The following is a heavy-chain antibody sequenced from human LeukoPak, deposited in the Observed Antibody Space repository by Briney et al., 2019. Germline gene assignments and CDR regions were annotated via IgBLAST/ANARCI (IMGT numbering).Heavy chain of an antibody. Sequence: PGGSLRLSRAASGFTVSSHWMTWVRQAPGKGLEWVANIKHDGSERYYVGSVQGRFTISRDNAKNSLYLQMNNLRAEDTAVYYCAVYNWNSKRDLDYWGQGTLVAVSS. D-gene: IGHD1-7*01. CDR2: IKHDGSER. J-gene: IGHJ4*02. CDR1: GFTVSSHW. V-gene: IGHV3-7*05. CDR3: AVYNWNSKRDLDY.